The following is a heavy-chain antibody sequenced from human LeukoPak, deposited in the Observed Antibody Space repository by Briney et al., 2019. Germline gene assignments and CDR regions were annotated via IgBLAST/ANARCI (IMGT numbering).Heavy chain of an antibody. CDR2: IYYSGST. D-gene: IGHD1-26*01. J-gene: IGHJ3*02. CDR3: AHDSGSYFDAFDI. CDR1: GGSISSGDYY. Sequence: SQTLSLTRTVSGGSISSGDYYWSWIRQPPGKGLEWIGYIYYSGSTYYNPSLKSRVTISVDTSKNQFSLKLSSVTAADTAVYYCAHDSGSYFDAFDIWGQGTMVTVSS. V-gene: IGHV4-30-4*08.